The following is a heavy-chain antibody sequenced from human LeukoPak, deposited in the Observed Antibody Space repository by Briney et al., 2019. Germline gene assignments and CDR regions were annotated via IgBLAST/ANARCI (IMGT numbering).Heavy chain of an antibody. CDR1: GGTFSSYA. CDR3: ASTREKSSSWGVWYYYYYMDV. CDR2: IIPIFGTA. Sequence: SVKVSCKASGGTFSSYAISWVRQAPGQGLEWMGGIIPIFGTANYAQKFQGRVTITTDESTSTAYMELSSLRSEATAVYYCASTREKSSSWGVWYYYYYMDVWGKGTTVTVSS. V-gene: IGHV1-69*05. D-gene: IGHD6-13*01. J-gene: IGHJ6*03.